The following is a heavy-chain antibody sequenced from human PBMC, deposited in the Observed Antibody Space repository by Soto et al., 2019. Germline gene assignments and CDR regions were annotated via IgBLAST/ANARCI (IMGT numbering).Heavy chain of an antibody. D-gene: IGHD3-10*01. CDR2: ISTYTGNT. Sequence: QVHLVQSGAEVKKPGASVKVSCKASGYTFTNYDINWVRQAPGQGLEWMGWISTYTGNTNYAQKLQGRVTMTTDTATRTAYMEGRSRRSDDTAVYCCARGYYYGSGRPTPGGMDVWGQGTTVTVSS. J-gene: IGHJ6*02. V-gene: IGHV1-18*01. CDR3: ARGYYYGSGRPTPGGMDV. CDR1: GYTFTNYD.